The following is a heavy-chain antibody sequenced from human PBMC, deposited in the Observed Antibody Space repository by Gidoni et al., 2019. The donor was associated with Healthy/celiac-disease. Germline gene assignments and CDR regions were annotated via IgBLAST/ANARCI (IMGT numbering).Heavy chain of an antibody. J-gene: IGHJ5*02. D-gene: IGHD1-1*01. CDR1: GFTFRSYS. CDR3: ARVTTRWDTNWFDP. CDR2: ISSSSSYI. V-gene: IGHV3-21*01. Sequence: EVQLVESGGGLVKPGGSLRLSCAASGFTFRSYSMNWVRQAPGKGLEWVSSISSSSSYIYYADSVKGRFTISRDNAKNSLYLQMNSLRAEDTAVYYCARVTTRWDTNWFDPWGQGTLVTVSS.